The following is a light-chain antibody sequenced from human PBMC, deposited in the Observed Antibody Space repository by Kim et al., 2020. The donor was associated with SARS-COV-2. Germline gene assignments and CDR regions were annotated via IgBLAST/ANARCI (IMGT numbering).Light chain of an antibody. CDR3: GSYAGSLV. CDR2: EVS. Sequence: QSVLTQPASVSGSPGQSITISCTGTSSDVGSYNLVSWYQQHPGNAPKLMIYEVSKRPSGVSNRFSGSKSGNTASRTISGLQAEDEADYFSGSYAGSLVFGGGTQLTVL. CDR1: SSDVGSYNL. V-gene: IGLV2-23*02. J-gene: IGLJ3*02.